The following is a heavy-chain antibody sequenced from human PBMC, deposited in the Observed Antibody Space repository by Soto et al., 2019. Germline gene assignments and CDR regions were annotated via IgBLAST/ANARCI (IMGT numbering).Heavy chain of an antibody. D-gene: IGHD3-3*02. CDR1: GSSINSSGYY. Sequence: ETLSLTCTVSGSSINSSGYYWGWIRQPPGKGLEWIGSMFYGVSTYYNPSLKSRVTVSVDTSKNQFSLNLRSVTAADTAVYYCARLPSRHLVDYWGQGTLVTVS. CDR3: ARLPSRHLVDY. CDR2: MFYGVST. J-gene: IGHJ4*02. V-gene: IGHV4-39*01.